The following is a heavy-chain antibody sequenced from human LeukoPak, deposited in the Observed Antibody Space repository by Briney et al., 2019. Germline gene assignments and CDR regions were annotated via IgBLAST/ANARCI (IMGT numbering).Heavy chain of an antibody. CDR3: ASTYYDFWSGYYSPYNFDY. CDR2: IYYSGST. CDR1: GGSISSSSYY. V-gene: IGHV4-39*07. Sequence: MPSETLSLTCTVSGGSISSSSYYWGWIRQPPGKGLEWIGSIYYSGSTYYNPSLKSRVTISVDTSKNQFSLKLSSVTAADTAVYYCASTYYDFWSGYYSPYNFDYWGQGTLVTVSS. D-gene: IGHD3-3*01. J-gene: IGHJ4*02.